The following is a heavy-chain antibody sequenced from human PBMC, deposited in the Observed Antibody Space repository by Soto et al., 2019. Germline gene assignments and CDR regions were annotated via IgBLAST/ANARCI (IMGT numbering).Heavy chain of an antibody. CDR1: GGSFSGYY. D-gene: IGHD3-10*01. Sequence: SETLSLTCAVYGGSFSGYYWSWIRQPPGKGLEWIGEINHSGSTNYNPSLKSRVTISVDTSKNQFSLKLSSVTAADTAVYYCARGKVLTMVRGAAPFDYWGQGTLVTVSS. V-gene: IGHV4-34*01. CDR2: INHSGST. CDR3: ARGKVLTMVRGAAPFDY. J-gene: IGHJ4*02.